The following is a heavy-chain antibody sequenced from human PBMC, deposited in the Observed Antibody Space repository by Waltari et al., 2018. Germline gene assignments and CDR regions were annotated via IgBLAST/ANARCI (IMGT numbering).Heavy chain of an antibody. J-gene: IGHJ5*02. CDR1: GYSISSGYY. D-gene: IGHD2-15*01. CDR3: ARGYCSGGSCSTGWFDP. V-gene: IGHV4-38-2*01. CDR2: IYHSGST. Sequence: QVQLQESGPGLVKPSETLSLTCAVPGYSISSGYYWGWIRKPPGKGLEWIGSIYHSGSTYYNPSLKSRVTISVDTSKNQFSLKLSSVTAADTAVYYCARGYCSGGSCSTGWFDPWGQGTLVTVSS.